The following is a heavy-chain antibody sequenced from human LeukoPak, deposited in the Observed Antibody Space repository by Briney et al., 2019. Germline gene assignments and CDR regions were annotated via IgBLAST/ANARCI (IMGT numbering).Heavy chain of an antibody. CDR2: ISYDGTNK. Sequence: GGSLRLSCAASGLTFRNYGMHWVRQAPGKGLEWVAIISYDGTNKYYADSVKGRFTISKDNSQNTLYLQMNSLRAEDTAVYYCASHRGDYATGYFDYWGQGTLVTASS. D-gene: IGHD1-1*01. CDR3: ASHRGDYATGYFDY. J-gene: IGHJ4*02. V-gene: IGHV3-30*03. CDR1: GLTFRNYG.